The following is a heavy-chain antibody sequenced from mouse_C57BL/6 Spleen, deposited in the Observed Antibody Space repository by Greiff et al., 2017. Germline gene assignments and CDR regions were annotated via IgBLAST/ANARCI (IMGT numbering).Heavy chain of an antibody. V-gene: IGHV5-17*01. J-gene: IGHJ4*01. CDR1: GFTFSDYG. CDR3: ARNGGYAMDY. CDR2: ISSGSSNI. Sequence: EVQLVESGGGLVKPGGSLKLSCAASGFTFSDYGMHWVRQAPEKGLEWVAYISSGSSNIDYADTVKGRFTISRDNSKNTLFLQMTSLRSEDTAMYYCARNGGYAMDYWGQGPSVTVSS.